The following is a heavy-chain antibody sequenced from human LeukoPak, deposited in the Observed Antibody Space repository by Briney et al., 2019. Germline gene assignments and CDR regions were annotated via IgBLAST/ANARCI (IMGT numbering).Heavy chain of an antibody. CDR1: GYTFTSYD. D-gene: IGHD1-26*01. CDR2: IIPIFGTA. J-gene: IGHJ4*02. Sequence: ASVKVSCKASGYTFTSYDINWVRQATGQGLEWMGGIIPIFGTANYAQKFQGRVTITTDESTSTAYMELSSLRSEDTAVYYCARVGARNYFDYWGQGTLVTVSS. V-gene: IGHV1-69*05. CDR3: ARVGARNYFDY.